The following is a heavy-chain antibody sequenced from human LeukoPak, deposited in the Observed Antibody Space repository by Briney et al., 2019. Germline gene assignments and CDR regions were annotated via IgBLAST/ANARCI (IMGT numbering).Heavy chain of an antibody. J-gene: IGHJ6*02. Sequence: GESLKISCKGSEYSFTTYWIGWVRQMPGKGLEWMGVIHPRDSDTTYSPSFQGQVTLSADKSISTAYLQWSSLKASDSAIYYCARALTGTRRYYAMDVWGRGTTVTVSS. V-gene: IGHV5-51*01. D-gene: IGHD1-1*01. CDR2: IHPRDSDT. CDR1: EYSFTTYW. CDR3: ARALTGTRRYYAMDV.